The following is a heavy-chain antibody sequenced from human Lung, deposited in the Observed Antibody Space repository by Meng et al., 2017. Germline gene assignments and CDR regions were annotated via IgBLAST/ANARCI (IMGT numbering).Heavy chain of an antibody. J-gene: IGHJ4*02. CDR3: ARSQQWLDS. D-gene: IGHD6-19*01. CDR1: GDSVSSNSAA. CDR2: TYYRSKWYN. V-gene: IGHV6-1*01. Sequence: QVHLQQSGPGLVKHSQTLSLSFAISGDSVSSNSAAWNWIRQSPSRGLEWLGRTYYRSKWYNGYAVSVRSRITINPDTSKNQFSLQLNSVTPEDTAVYCCARSQQWLDSWGQGTLVTVSS.